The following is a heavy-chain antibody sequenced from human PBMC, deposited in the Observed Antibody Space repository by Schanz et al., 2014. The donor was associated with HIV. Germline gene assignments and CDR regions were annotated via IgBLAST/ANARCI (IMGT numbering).Heavy chain of an antibody. D-gene: IGHD6-19*01. V-gene: IGHV3-9*01. J-gene: IGHJ5*02. CDR1: GFTFDDYA. Sequence: EVQLVESGGDLVQPGRSLRLSCAASGFTFDDYAMHWVRQVPGKGLEWVSGISWNSGSIGYGDSVKGRFTISRDNAKNSLYLQMNNLRTEDTALYYCVKDSGTLVSGARWFDPWGQGTQVTVSS. CDR2: ISWNSGSI. CDR3: VKDSGTLVSGARWFDP.